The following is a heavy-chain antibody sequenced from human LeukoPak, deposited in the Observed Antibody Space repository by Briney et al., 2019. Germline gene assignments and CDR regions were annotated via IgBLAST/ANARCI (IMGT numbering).Heavy chain of an antibody. CDR2: IYYSGNI. CDR3: ARGLTGGWAAVFDY. J-gene: IGHJ4*02. CDR1: GGSFSGYY. D-gene: IGHD1-26*01. V-gene: IGHV4-34*01. Sequence: SETLSLTCAVYGGSFSGYYWSWIRHSPGKGLEWIGSIYYSGNIYNNPSLKSRVTVSIDTSQNRFSLKLKSVTAADTAVYYCARGLTGGWAAVFDYWGQGTLVTVSS.